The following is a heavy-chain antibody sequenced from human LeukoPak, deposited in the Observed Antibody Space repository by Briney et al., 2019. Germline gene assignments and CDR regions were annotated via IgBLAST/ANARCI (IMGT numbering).Heavy chain of an antibody. V-gene: IGHV1-69*05. CDR1: GGTFSSYA. CDR3: ARGSTGNHSPPHFDY. J-gene: IGHJ4*02. CDR2: IIPIFGTA. Sequence: EASVKVSFKASGGTFSSYAISWVRQAPGQGLEWMVGIIPIFGTANYTQKFQGRVTITTDESTSTAYMELSSLRSEDTAVYYCARGSTGNHSPPHFDYWGQGTLVTVSS. D-gene: IGHD3-10*01.